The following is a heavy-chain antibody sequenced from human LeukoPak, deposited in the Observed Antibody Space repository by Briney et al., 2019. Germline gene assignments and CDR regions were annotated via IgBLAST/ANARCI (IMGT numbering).Heavy chain of an antibody. J-gene: IGHJ4*02. CDR3: RYFLPHFDY. CDR1: GFTFSNYA. CDR2: ISGSGGDT. D-gene: IGHD2/OR15-2a*01. V-gene: IGHV3-23*01. Sequence: GGSLRLSCAASGFTFSNYAMNWVRHAPGKGLEWVSAISGSGGDTYYADSVKGRFTISRDNSKNTLYLQMNSLRAEDTAVYYCRYFLPHFDYWGQGTLVTVSS.